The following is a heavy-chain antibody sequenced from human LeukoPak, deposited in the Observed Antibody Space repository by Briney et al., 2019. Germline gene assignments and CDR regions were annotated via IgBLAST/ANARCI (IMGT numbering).Heavy chain of an antibody. CDR2: INPNSGGT. CDR3: ARDSGGRGGYCSNGLCYSRFFDY. CDR1: GYTFTGYY. Sequence: ASVKVSCKASGYTFTGYYMHWVRQTPGQGLEWMGWINPNSGGTNYAQKFQGRVTMTRDTSISTASMELSRLRSDDTAVYYCARDSGGRGGYCSNGLCYSRFFDYWGQGTLVTVSS. D-gene: IGHD2-8*01. V-gene: IGHV1-2*02. J-gene: IGHJ4*02.